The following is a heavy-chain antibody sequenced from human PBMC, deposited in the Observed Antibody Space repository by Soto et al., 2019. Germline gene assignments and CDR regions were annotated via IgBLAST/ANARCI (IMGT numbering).Heavy chain of an antibody. V-gene: IGHV3-53*01. CDR2: IYSGGSS. J-gene: IGHJ4*02. CDR1: GFTVSSSH. Sequence: GGSLRLSCTTSGFTVSSSHVTWVRQAPGKGLEWVSVIYSGGSSYYAVSVQGRFTISRDNSKNTLYLQMNSLRAEDTAVYYCARDPYYDSSGYYPTYWGQGTLVTVSS. CDR3: ARDPYYDSSGYYPTY. D-gene: IGHD3-22*01.